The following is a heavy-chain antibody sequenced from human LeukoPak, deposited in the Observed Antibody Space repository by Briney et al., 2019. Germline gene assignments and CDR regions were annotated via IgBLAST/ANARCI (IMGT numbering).Heavy chain of an antibody. CDR3: ASEGAGSYDYVWGSYRSTKYFQH. V-gene: IGHV1-69*05. CDR1: GGTFSSYA. Sequence: ASVKVSCKASGGTFSSYAISWGRHAPREGLEWVGDIIPIFVTTNYTQKFKRRDTTTTDKHTSTAYMELSSLRSEDTAVYYCASEGAGSYDYVWGSYRSTKYFQHWGQGTLVTVSS. D-gene: IGHD3-16*02. J-gene: IGHJ1*01. CDR2: IIPIFVTT.